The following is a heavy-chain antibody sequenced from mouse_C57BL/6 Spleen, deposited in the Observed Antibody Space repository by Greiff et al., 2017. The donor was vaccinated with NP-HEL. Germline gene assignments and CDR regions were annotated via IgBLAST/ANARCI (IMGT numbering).Heavy chain of an antibody. J-gene: IGHJ3*01. CDR2: INPLSGYT. CDR3: AIDSSGYPFAY. D-gene: IGHD3-2*02. Sequence: QVQLQQSGAELSQPGASVKLSCKASGYTFTSYWMHWVQQRPGPALEWIGYINPLSGYTKYNQKFKDKATLTADKSSSTAYMQLSSLTYEDSAVYYCAIDSSGYPFAYWGQGTLVTDS. CDR1: GYTFTSYW. V-gene: IGHV1-7*01.